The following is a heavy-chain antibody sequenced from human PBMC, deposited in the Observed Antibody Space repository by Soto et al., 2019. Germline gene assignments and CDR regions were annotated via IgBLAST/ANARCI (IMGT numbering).Heavy chain of an antibody. J-gene: IGHJ4*02. V-gene: IGHV4-59*01. CDR3: ARALDDYGDYEPGYYFDY. Sequence: SETLSLTCTVSGGSISSYYWSWIRQPPGKGLEWIGYIYYSGSTNYNPSLKSRVTISVDTSKNQFSLKLSSVTAADTAVYYCARALDDYGDYEPGYYFDYWGQGTLVTVSS. CDR1: GGSISSYY. CDR2: IYYSGST. D-gene: IGHD4-17*01.